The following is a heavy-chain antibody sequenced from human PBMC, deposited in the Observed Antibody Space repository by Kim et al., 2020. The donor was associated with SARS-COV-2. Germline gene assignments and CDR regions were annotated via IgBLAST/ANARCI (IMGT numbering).Heavy chain of an antibody. CDR1: GFNFSDYW. J-gene: IGHJ4*01. CDR2: IGQDGSDK. Sequence: GGSLRLSCAASGFNFSDYWMTWVRQAPGKWLEWVGNIGQDGSDKYYGDPVKGRFTISRDNTKKSVYLQMNSLRGEDTAVYYCAKKVVEVVGALDYFDLWG. CDR3: AKKVVEVVGALDYFDL. V-gene: IGHV3-7*03. D-gene: IGHD2-2*01.